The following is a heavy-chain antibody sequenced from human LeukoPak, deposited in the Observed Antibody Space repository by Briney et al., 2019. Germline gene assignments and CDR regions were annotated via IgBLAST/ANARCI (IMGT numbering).Heavy chain of an antibody. CDR2: IKQDGSEK. J-gene: IGHJ1*01. D-gene: IGHD3-22*01. CDR3: AGRKSYYYDSSGYFEEYFRH. Sequence: PGWSLRLSCAASGFTFSSYWMSWVRQAPGKGLEWVANIKQDGSEKYYVDSVKGRFTISRDNAKNSLYLQMNSLRAEDTAVYYCAGRKSYYYDSSGYFEEYFRHWGQGTLVTVSS. CDR1: GFTFSSYW. V-gene: IGHV3-7*01.